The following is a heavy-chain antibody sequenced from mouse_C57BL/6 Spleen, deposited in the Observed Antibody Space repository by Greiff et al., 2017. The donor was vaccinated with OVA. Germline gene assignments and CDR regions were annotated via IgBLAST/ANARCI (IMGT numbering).Heavy chain of an antibody. D-gene: IGHD4-1*01. V-gene: IGHV1-61*01. Sequence: QVQLQQPGAELVRPGSSVKLSCKASGYTFTSYWMDWVKQRPGQGLEWIGNIYPSDSETHYNQKFKDKATLTVDKSSSTAYMQLSSLTSEDSAVYYCARDWDGFDYWGLGTTLTVSS. J-gene: IGHJ2*01. CDR3: ARDWDGFDY. CDR1: GYTFTSYW. CDR2: IYPSDSET.